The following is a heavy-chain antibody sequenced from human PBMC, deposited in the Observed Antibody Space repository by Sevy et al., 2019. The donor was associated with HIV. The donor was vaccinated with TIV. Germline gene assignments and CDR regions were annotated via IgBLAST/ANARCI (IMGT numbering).Heavy chain of an antibody. CDR1: GFTFSSYA. D-gene: IGHD2-2*03. Sequence: GGSLSLSCAASGFTFSSYAMSWVRQAPGKGLEWVSSISGNVDNTYYADSVKGRFIISRDNSKNTLYLQMNSLRAEDMAVYYCAKPPWIDQRAFEYWGQGTLVTVSS. CDR3: AKPPWIDQRAFEY. V-gene: IGHV3-23*01. J-gene: IGHJ4*02. CDR2: ISGNVDNT.